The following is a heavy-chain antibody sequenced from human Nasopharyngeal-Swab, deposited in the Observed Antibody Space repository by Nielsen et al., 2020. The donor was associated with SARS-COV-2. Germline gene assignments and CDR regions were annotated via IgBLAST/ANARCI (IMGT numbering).Heavy chain of an antibody. J-gene: IGHJ4*02. D-gene: IGHD5-18*01. CDR3: ARERVDTAMVKYFDY. CDR2: ISSSSSTI. Sequence: WSLILSCAASGFTFSSYSMNWVRQAPGKGLEWVSYISSSSSTIYYADSVKGRFTISRDNAKNSLYLQMNSLRDEDTAVYYCARERVDTAMVKYFDYWGQGTLVTVSS. V-gene: IGHV3-48*02. CDR1: GFTFSSYS.